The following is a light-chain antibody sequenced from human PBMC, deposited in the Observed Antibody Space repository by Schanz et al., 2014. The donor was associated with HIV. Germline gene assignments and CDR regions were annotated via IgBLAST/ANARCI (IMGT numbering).Light chain of an antibody. CDR1: QIIHSW. Sequence: DIQMTQSPSSLSASVGDRVTITCRASQIIHSWLAWYQQKPGKVPKLLIYAGSTLQSGVSSRFSGSAFGTEFTLTISSLQPDDFASYYCQQYSSYPWTFGQGTKVEIK. V-gene: IGKV1-5*03. CDR3: QQYSSYPWT. CDR2: AGS. J-gene: IGKJ1*01.